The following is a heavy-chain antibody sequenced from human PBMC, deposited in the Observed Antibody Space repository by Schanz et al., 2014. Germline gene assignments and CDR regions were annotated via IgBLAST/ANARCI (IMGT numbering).Heavy chain of an antibody. D-gene: IGHD3-10*01. CDR2: IKSDGSST. V-gene: IGHV3-74*01. J-gene: IGHJ4*02. CDR1: GFTFSSYW. CDR3: ARIGGSVFDY. Sequence: EVQLAESGGGLVQPGGSLRLSCAASGFTFSSYWMHWVRQVPGKGLVWVSRIKSDGSSTSYADSVRGRFTISRDNAENTLFLQMNSLRAEDTAVYYCARIGGSVFDYWAQGTLVTVSS.